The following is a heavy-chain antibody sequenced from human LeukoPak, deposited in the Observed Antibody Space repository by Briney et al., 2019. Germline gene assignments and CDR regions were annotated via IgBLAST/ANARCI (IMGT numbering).Heavy chain of an antibody. Sequence: SETLSLTCTVSGDSVSSGNYYLSWIRQPPGKGLDWITYMSPSGTTKYNPSLKSRVTTSVDTSRTQCSLRLSSVTAADTAVYYCARGQDDRSGTFDYWGQGILVTVSS. CDR2: MSPSGTT. J-gene: IGHJ4*02. V-gene: IGHV4-61*01. D-gene: IGHD3-22*01. CDR3: ARGQDDRSGTFDY. CDR1: GDSVSSGNYY.